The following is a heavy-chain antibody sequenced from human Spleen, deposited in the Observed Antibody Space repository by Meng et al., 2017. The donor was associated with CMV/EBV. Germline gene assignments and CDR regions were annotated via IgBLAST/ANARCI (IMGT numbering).Heavy chain of an antibody. J-gene: IGHJ4*02. CDR2: INPNSGDT. V-gene: IGHV1-2*02. CDR1: GYTFIGYY. CDR3: GRDYDFWSGFPGY. Sequence: ASVKVFCKAAGYTFIGYYIHLVRQTPGQGLEWMGWINPNSGDTEYAQKFQGRVTMTRDRSTSTAYMELSRLRSEDTAVYYVGRDYDFWSGFPGYWGQGTVVTVSS. D-gene: IGHD3-3*01.